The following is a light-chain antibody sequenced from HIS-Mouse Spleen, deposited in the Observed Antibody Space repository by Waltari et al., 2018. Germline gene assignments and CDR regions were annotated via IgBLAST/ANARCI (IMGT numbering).Light chain of an antibody. V-gene: IGKV2-30*02. Sequence: DVVMTQSPLSLPVTLGQPASISCRSSQSLVHSDGNTYLNWFQQRPGQSPRRLISKVSNRDSGVPDRFSGSGSGTDFTLKISRVEAEDVGVYYCMQGTHWPLTFGGGTKVEIK. CDR3: MQGTHWPLT. J-gene: IGKJ4*01. CDR2: KVS. CDR1: QSLVHSDGNTY.